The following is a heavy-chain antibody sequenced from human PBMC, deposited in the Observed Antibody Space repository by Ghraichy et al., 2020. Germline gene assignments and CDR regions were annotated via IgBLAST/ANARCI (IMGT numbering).Heavy chain of an antibody. CDR1: GFTFSSYS. D-gene: IGHD6-19*01. V-gene: IGHV3-21*01. CDR2: ISSSSSYI. Sequence: GGSLRLSCAASGFTFSSYSMNWVRQAPGKGLEWVSSISSSSSYIYYADSVKGRFTISRDNAKNSLYLQMNSLRAEDTAVYYCARDHSSGWYEDPYYYYGMDVWGQGTTVTVSS. J-gene: IGHJ6*02. CDR3: ARDHSSGWYEDPYYYYGMDV.